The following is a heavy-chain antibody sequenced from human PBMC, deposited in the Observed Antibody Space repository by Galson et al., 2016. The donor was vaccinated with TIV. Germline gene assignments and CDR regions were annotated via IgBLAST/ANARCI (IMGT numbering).Heavy chain of an antibody. J-gene: IGHJ4*02. Sequence: SETLSLTCTVSGDSVSSPNYYWGWIRQPPGKGLEWIGYIYYTGSAYYNPSLKSRVTILVDTSHNHFTLRLRSVTAADTAVYYCARPSRYNWNLNIDHWGEGALVTVSS. CDR1: GDSVSSPNYY. CDR2: IYYTGSA. V-gene: IGHV4-39*02. CDR3: ARPSRYNWNLNIDH. D-gene: IGHD1-7*01.